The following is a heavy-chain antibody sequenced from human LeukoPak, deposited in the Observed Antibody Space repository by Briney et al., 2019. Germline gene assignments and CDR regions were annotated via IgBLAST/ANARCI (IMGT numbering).Heavy chain of an antibody. V-gene: IGHV3-49*04. J-gene: IGHJ6*02. CDR2: IRSKTYGGTT. CDR1: GFTFGDHA. D-gene: IGHD5-18*01. CDR3: TRGPIQLWLYHGMDV. Sequence: GGSLRLSCTVSGFTFGDHAMSWVRQAPGKGLEWVGFIRSKTYGGTTEYAASVKGRFNISRDDSTSIAYLQMNSLKTEDTAVYYCTRGPIQLWLYHGMDVWGQGTTVTVSS.